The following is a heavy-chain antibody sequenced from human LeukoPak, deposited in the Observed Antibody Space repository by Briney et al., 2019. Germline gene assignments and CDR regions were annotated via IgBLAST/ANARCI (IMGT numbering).Heavy chain of an antibody. CDR2: ISGSGGST. CDR1: EFMFSAYA. D-gene: IGHD3-22*01. Sequence: PGGSLRLSCAASEFMFSAYAMTWVRQAPGKGLEWVSAISGSGGSTYYADSVKGRFTISRDNSKNTLNLQMNSLRAEDTAVYYCAKDLRNHNYYYDSSAYYDYWGQGTLVTVSS. CDR3: AKDLRNHNYYYDSSAYYDY. J-gene: IGHJ4*02. V-gene: IGHV3-23*01.